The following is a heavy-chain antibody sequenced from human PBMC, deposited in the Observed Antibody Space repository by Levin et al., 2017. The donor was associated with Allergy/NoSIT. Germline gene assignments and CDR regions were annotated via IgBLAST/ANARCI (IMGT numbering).Heavy chain of an antibody. CDR2: ISSSSSSI. J-gene: IGHJ5*02. CDR1: GFTFSSHN. CDR3: ARTLVGPTLRAPSFDP. D-gene: IGHD1-26*01. Sequence: GGSLRLSCAASGFTFSSHNMNWVRQAPGKGLEWVSSISSSSSSIYYADSVQGRFTISRDNAKKSLYLQMNSLRAEDTAVYYCARTLVGPTLRAPSFDPWGQGTLVTVSS. V-gene: IGHV3-21*01.